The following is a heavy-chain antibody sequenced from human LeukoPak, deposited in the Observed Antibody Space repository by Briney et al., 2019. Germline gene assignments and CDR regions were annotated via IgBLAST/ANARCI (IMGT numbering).Heavy chain of an antibody. Sequence: SETLSLTCTVSGGSISSYYWSWIRQPPGKGLEWIGYIYTSGSNNYNPSLKSRVTISVDTSKNQFSLKLSSVTAADTAVYYCATSLPYYYDSSGYNYWGQGTLVTVSS. D-gene: IGHD3-22*01. V-gene: IGHV4-4*09. CDR1: GGSISSYY. CDR3: ATSLPYYYDSSGYNY. J-gene: IGHJ4*02. CDR2: IYTSGSN.